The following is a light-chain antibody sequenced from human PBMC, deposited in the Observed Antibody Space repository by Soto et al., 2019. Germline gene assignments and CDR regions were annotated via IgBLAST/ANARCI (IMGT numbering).Light chain of an antibody. CDR1: QTVDTY. CDR2: DAS. Sequence: DIVLTQSPATLSLSPGERATLSCRASQTVDTYLAWYQQKPGQAPRLLIYDASRRAPGIPPRFSGSGSGTDFTLTVSSLEPEDFAVYYCQRRKSRLTFGGGTKVEIK. CDR3: QRRKSRLT. V-gene: IGKV3-11*01. J-gene: IGKJ4*01.